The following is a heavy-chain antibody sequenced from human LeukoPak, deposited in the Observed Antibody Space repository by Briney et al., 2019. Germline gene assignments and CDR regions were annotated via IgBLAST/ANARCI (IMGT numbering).Heavy chain of an antibody. CDR1: GFTFSSYE. Sequence: GGSLRLSCAASGFTFSSYEMNWVRQAPGKGLEWVSYISSSCSTIYYADSVKGRFTLSRDNAKHSLYLQMNRLRAEDTAIYYCARDGSVADYWGQGTLVTVSS. CDR3: ARDGSVADY. J-gene: IGHJ4*02. CDR2: ISSSCSTI. V-gene: IGHV3-48*03.